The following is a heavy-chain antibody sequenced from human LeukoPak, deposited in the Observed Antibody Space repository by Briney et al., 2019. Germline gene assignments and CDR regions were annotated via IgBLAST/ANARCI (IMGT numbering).Heavy chain of an antibody. D-gene: IGHD3-22*01. CDR3: ASDRSGLSFCF. Sequence: KPSETLSLTCIVSGGSISSSSYYWGWIRQPPGKGLEWIGSIYYSGSTYYNSSLKSRITISVDTSKNQFSLKLTSVTAADTAVYYCASDRSGLSFCFWGQGTLVTVSS. V-gene: IGHV4-39*01. J-gene: IGHJ4*02. CDR1: GGSISSSSYY. CDR2: IYYSGST.